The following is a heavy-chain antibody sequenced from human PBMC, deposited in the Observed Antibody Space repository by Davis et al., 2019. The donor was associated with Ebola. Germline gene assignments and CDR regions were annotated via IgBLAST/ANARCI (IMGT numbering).Heavy chain of an antibody. Sequence: PGGSLRLSCEASGLTFRTYWMSWVRQAQGKGLEWVASIKQDGSAKHYVESVRGRFTISRDNAKNSLYLQMNSLRAEDTAVYYCARAGFRELFSYGMDVWGQGTTVTVSS. V-gene: IGHV3-7*01. CDR1: GLTFRTYW. CDR3: ARAGFRELFSYGMDV. CDR2: IKQDGSAK. J-gene: IGHJ6*02. D-gene: IGHD3-10*01.